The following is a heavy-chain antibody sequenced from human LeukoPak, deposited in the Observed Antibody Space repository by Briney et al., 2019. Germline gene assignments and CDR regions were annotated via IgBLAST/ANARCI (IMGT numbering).Heavy chain of an antibody. V-gene: IGHV3-23*01. CDR2: LSGSGRGGST. J-gene: IGHJ4*02. CDR1: GFTFSSYA. CDR3: AKSLAAAGNY. Sequence: PGGSLRLSCGVSGFTFSSYAMNWVRQAPGKGLEWVSGLSGSGRGGSTYYAASVKGRFTISRENSKNTLYLQMNSLRAEDMAVYYCAKSLAAAGNYWGQGTLVTVSS. D-gene: IGHD6-13*01.